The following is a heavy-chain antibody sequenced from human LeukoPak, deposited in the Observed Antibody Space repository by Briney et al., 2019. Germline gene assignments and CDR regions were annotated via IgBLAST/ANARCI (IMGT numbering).Heavy chain of an antibody. J-gene: IGHJ6*03. D-gene: IGHD2-2*01. V-gene: IGHV1-46*01. CDR1: GYTFTSYY. CDR3: AIREVPAAYNRPPNPYYYYYMDV. CDR2: INPSGGST. Sequence: GASVKVSCKASGYTFTSYYMHWVRQAPGQGLEWMGIINPSGGSTSYAQKFQGRVTMARDMSTSTVYMELSSLRSEDTAVYYCAIREVPAAYNRPPNPYYYYYMDVWGKGTTVTVSS.